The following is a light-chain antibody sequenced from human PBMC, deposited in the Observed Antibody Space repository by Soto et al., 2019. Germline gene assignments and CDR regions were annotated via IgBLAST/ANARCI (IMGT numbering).Light chain of an antibody. CDR2: PTS. Sequence: SQLTQSPSSLSASVGDRVTITCRASPAISSYLAWYQQKPGRAPKLLIYPTSTLQSGVPSRFSGSGSGTDFTLTINSLQPEDFATYYCQQVNSFLITFGQGTRLEIK. CDR1: PAISSY. J-gene: IGKJ5*01. CDR3: QQVNSFLIT. V-gene: IGKV1-9*01.